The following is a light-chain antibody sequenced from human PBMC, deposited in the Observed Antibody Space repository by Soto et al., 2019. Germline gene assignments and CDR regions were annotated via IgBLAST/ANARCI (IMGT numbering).Light chain of an antibody. J-gene: IGKJ5*01. V-gene: IGKV3-20*01. CDR2: GAS. CDR3: QHYVSPPIT. Sequence: ELVLTQSPGTPSLSPGERATLSCRASQSVTSNYLAWYQQKPGQAPRLLVYGASSRATGISDRFSGSGSGTDFTLTISRLEPEDFAVYYCQHYVSPPITFGQGTRLEIK. CDR1: QSVTSNY.